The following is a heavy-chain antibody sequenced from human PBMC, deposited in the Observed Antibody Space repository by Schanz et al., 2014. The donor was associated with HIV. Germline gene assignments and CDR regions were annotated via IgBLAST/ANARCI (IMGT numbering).Heavy chain of an antibody. CDR2: IWYDGSNK. J-gene: IGHJ4*02. Sequence: QVQLVESGGGVVRPGRSLRLSCAASGFTFSSFGMHWVRQAPGKGLEWVAMIWYDGSNKFYADSVKGRFTISRDNSKNTLFLQMNSLRAEDTAVYYCARALGRFRLYHLDYWGQGTLVTVSS. CDR3: ARALGRFRLYHLDY. D-gene: IGHD3-16*01. V-gene: IGHV3-33*08. CDR1: GFTFSSFG.